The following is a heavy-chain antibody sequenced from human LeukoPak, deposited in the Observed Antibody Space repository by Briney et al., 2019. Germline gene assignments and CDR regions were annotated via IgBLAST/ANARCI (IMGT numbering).Heavy chain of an antibody. J-gene: IGHJ4*02. CDR2: TYYRYEWYT. CDR1: GYSVSRNSAV. Sequence: SHTLSLPYGLCGYSVSRNSAVWLCLTQSPSRALEGRERTYYRYEWYTEYEVSVKSRITINPDTPKHQFSLQLNSVTPEDTAVYYCARCSSGWYYFDYWGQGTLVTVSS. V-gene: IGHV6-1*01. CDR3: ARCSSGWYYFDY. D-gene: IGHD6-19*01.